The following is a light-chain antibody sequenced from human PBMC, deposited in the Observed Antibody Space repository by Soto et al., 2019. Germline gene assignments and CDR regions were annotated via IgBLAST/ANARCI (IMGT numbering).Light chain of an antibody. CDR3: PVWDSSSDRPV. J-gene: IGLJ3*02. V-gene: IGLV3-21*04. CDR2: YDS. Sequence: SYELTQTPSLSVAPEKTASITCGGANIGSQSVHWYQHKPGQAPILVMRYDSDRPSGIPERFSGSNSGNTATLTISRVEAGDEADYYCPVWDSSSDRPVFGGGTKLTVL. CDR1: NIGSQS.